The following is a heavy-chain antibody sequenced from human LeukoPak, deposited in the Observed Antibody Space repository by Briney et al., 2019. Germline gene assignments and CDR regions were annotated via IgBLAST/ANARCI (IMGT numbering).Heavy chain of an antibody. CDR3: VNLPRGGQ. J-gene: IGHJ4*02. V-gene: IGHV3-66*02. D-gene: IGHD3-16*01. CDR2: IKSGSNT. Sequence: PGGSLRLSCAASGLTVSSSHMTWIRQAPRKGLEWVSIIKSGSNTDYADSVKGRFAISRDNSKNTVYLQMNSLRIEDTAVYYCVNLPRGGQWGQGTLVTVSS. CDR1: GLTVSSSH.